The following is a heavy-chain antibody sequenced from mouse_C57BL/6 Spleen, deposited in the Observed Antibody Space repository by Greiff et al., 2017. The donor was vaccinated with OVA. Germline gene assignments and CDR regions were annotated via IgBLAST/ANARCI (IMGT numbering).Heavy chain of an antibody. J-gene: IGHJ2*01. V-gene: IGHV1-26*01. CDR3: ATLYGSSYGYFDY. Sequence: VLLQQSGPELVKPGASVKISCKASGYTFTDYYMNWVKQSHGKSLEWIGDINPNNGGTSYNQKFKGKATLTVDKSSSTAYMELRSLTSEDSAVYYCATLYGSSYGYFDYWGQGTTLTVSS. CDR2: INPNNGGT. D-gene: IGHD1-1*01. CDR1: GYTFTDYY.